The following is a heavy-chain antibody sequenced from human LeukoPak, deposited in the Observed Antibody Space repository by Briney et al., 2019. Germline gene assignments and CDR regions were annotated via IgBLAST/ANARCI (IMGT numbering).Heavy chain of an antibody. D-gene: IGHD5-24*01. Sequence: GASVRVSCKASGYTFTGYYMHWVRQAPGQGLEWMGWINPNSGGTNYAQKFQGRVTMTRDTSISTAYMELSRLRSDDTAVYYCARDGIEMATIDAFDIWGQGTMVTVSS. V-gene: IGHV1-2*02. CDR1: GYTFTGYY. CDR3: ARDGIEMATIDAFDI. J-gene: IGHJ3*02. CDR2: INPNSGGT.